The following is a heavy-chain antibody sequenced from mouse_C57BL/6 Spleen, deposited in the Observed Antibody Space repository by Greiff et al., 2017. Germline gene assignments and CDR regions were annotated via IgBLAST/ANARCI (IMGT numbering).Heavy chain of an antibody. CDR2: IDPSDSYT. Sequence: VQLQQPGAELVKPGASVKLSCKASGYTFTSYWMHWVKQRPGQGLEWIGEIDPSDSYTNYNQKFKGKSTLTVDKSSSTAYMQRSSLTSEDSAIYYCARKTIYYRSYAMDYWGQGTSVTVSS. CDR1: GYTFTSYW. J-gene: IGHJ4*01. D-gene: IGHD1-2*01. V-gene: IGHV1-69*01. CDR3: ARKTIYYRSYAMDY.